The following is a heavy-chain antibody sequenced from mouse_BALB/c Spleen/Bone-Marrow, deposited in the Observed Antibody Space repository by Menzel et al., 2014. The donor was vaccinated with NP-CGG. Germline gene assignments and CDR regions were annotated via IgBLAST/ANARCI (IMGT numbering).Heavy chain of an antibody. CDR3: ARHRYSFDY. Sequence: EVKLVESGGGLVKPGGSLKLSCAASGFAFSSYDMTWVRQTPGKRLEWVAYISSGGGRTYYPDTVKGRFTISRDNAKNTLFLQMSSLKSEDTAMYYSARHRYSFDYWGQGTTLTVSS. J-gene: IGHJ2*01. CDR2: ISSGGGRT. V-gene: IGHV5-12-1*01. CDR1: GFAFSSYD.